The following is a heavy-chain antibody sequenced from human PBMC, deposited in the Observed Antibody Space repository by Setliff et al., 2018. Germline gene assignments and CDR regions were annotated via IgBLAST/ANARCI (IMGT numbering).Heavy chain of an antibody. J-gene: IGHJ4*02. CDR2: IYTSGST. CDR3: ARGGTYRYFDY. Sequence: PSETLSLTCNVSGASINTGTYYWSWIRQPAGKGLEWLGQIYTSGSTNYNPSLKSRVTISVDTSKNQFSLKLSSVTAADTAIYYCARGGTYRYFDYWGQGTLVTASS. V-gene: IGHV4-61*09. CDR1: GASINTGTYY.